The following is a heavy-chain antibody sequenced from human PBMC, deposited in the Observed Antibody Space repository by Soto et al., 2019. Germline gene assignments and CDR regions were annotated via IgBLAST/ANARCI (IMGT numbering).Heavy chain of an antibody. J-gene: IGHJ3*02. CDR1: GGTFSIYA. Sequence: GASVKVSCKASGGTFSIYAISCVVQAPGQGLEWMGGIIPIFGTANYAQKFQGRVTITADESTSTAYMELSSLRSEDTAVYYCARDRTVGAFDIWGQGTMVTVSS. CDR3: ARDRTVGAFDI. V-gene: IGHV1-69*13. D-gene: IGHD3-10*01. CDR2: IIPIFGTA.